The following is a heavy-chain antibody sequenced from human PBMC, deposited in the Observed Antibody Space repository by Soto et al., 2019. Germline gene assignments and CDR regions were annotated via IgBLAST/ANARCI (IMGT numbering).Heavy chain of an antibody. J-gene: IGHJ4*02. CDR2: IWYDGSNK. CDR3: GRESRTRYYFDY. V-gene: IGHV3-33*01. CDR1: GFTFSSYG. Sequence: QVQLVESGGGVVQPGRSLRLSCAASGFTFSSYGMHWVRQAPGKGLEWVAVIWYDGSNKYYADSVKGRFTISRDNSKNTLYLQMNSLRAEDTAVYYCGRESRTRYYFDYWGQGTLVTVSS.